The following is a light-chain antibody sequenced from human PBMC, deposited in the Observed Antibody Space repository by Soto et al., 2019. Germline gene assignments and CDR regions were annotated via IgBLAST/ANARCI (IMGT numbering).Light chain of an antibody. Sequence: QAVVTQPPSVSGAPGQRVTISCCGSSSNIGAGYDVHWYQQLPGTAPRLLIYVSRNRPSGVPDRFSGSKSGTSASLAITGLQTDDEADYYCQSYDSSLRLAVFGGGTKVTVL. CDR3: QSYDSSLRLAV. CDR2: VSR. J-gene: IGLJ3*02. V-gene: IGLV1-40*01. CDR1: SSNIGAGYD.